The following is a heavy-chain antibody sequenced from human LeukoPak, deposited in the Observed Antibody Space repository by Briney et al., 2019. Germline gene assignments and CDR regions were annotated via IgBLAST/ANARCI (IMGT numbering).Heavy chain of an antibody. D-gene: IGHD3-3*01. CDR3: ARGGGRFLEWLFYQHYFGY. CDR1: GGSFSGYY. J-gene: IGHJ4*02. Sequence: SETLSLTCAVYGGSFSGYYWSWIRQPPGKGLEWIGEINHSGSTNYNPSLKSRVTISVDTSKNQFSLKLSSVTAADTAVYYCARGGGRFLEWLFYQHYFGYWGQGTLVTVSS. V-gene: IGHV4-34*01. CDR2: INHSGST.